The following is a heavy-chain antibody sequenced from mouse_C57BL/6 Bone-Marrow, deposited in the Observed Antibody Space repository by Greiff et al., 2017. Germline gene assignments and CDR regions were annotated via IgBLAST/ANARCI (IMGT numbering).Heavy chain of an antibody. CDR1: GYTFTSYW. D-gene: IGHD1-1*01. Sequence: VQLQQPGAELVKPGASVKLSCKASGYTFTSYWMQWVKQRPGQGLEWIGEIDPSDSYTNYNQKFKGKATLTVDTSSSTAYMQLSSLTSEDSAVYYCARDLGPIYYYGYYYAMDYWGQGTSGTVSS. J-gene: IGHJ4*01. CDR2: IDPSDSYT. CDR3: ARDLGPIYYYGYYYAMDY. V-gene: IGHV1-50*01.